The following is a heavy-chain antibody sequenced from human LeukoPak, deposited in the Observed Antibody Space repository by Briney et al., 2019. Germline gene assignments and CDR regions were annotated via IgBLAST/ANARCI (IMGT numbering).Heavy chain of an antibody. D-gene: IGHD1-1*01. CDR2: IRYDGHNK. J-gene: IGHJ4*02. CDR1: GFSFSSYG. CDR3: SRDGYNSIDY. Sequence: GGSLRLSCAASGFSFSSYGMHWVRQAPGKGLEWVAFIRYDGHNKYSADSVKGRLTISRDNLKNTLSLQMNSLRLEDTAVYYCSRDGYNSIDYWGQGTLVTVSS. V-gene: IGHV3-30*02.